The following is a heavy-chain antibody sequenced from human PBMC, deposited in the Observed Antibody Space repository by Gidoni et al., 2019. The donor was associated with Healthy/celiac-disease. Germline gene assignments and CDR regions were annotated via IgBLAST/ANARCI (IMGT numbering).Heavy chain of an antibody. J-gene: IGHJ6*02. D-gene: IGHD3-3*01. CDR2: IRSKANSYAT. CDR3: TRGHHYDFWSGSAADYYGMDV. Sequence: EVQLVESGGGLVQHGGSLKLSCAASGFTFSGSAMHLVSKASGKGLEWVGRIRSKANSYATAYAASVKGRFTISRDDSKHTAYLQMTSLKTEDTAVYYCTRGHHYDFWSGSAADYYGMDVWGQGTTVTVSS. V-gene: IGHV3-73*02. CDR1: GFTFSGSA.